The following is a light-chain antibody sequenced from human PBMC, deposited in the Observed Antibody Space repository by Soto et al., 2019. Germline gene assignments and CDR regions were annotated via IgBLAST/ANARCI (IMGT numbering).Light chain of an antibody. CDR1: SSDVGSYNY. V-gene: IGLV2-23*02. CDR3: FSYASSNSV. Sequence: QSALTQPASVSGSPGQSITISCTGTSSDVGSYNYVSWYQQHPGKAPKLMIYDVSKRPSGVSNRFSGSKSGNTASLTISGLEAEDEDDYNCFSYASSNSVFGGGTKVTVL. J-gene: IGLJ2*01. CDR2: DVS.